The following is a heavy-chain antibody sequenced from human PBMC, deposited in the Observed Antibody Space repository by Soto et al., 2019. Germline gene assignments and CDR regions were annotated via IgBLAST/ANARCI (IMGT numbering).Heavy chain of an antibody. V-gene: IGHV4-59*01. CDR2: IYYSGST. Sequence: SETLSLTCTVSGGSISSYYWSWIRQPPGKGLEWIGYIYYSGSTNYNPSLKSRVTISVDTSKNQFSLKLSSVTAADTAVYYCARSYYDILTGLPLDVWGKGTTVTSPQ. CDR3: ARSYYDILTGLPLDV. J-gene: IGHJ6*04. CDR1: GGSISSYY. D-gene: IGHD3-9*01.